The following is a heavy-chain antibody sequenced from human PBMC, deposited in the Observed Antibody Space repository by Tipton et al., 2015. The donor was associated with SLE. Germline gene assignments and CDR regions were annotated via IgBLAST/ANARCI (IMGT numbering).Heavy chain of an antibody. V-gene: IGHV4-39*07. CDR1: GGSISSGDYY. CDR2: INHSGST. J-gene: IGHJ4*02. Sequence: TLSLTCTVSGGSISSGDYYWSWIRQPPGKGLEWIGEINHSGSTNYNPSLKSRVTISVDTSKNQFSLKLSSVTAADTAVYYCARKGEARPIDYWGQGTLVTVSS. D-gene: IGHD6-6*01. CDR3: ARKGEARPIDY.